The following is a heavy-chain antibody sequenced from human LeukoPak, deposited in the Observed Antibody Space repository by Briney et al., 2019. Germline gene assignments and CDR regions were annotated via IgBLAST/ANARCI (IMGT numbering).Heavy chain of an antibody. CDR2: IYYSGST. CDR1: GGSISSGGYY. V-gene: IGHV4-31*03. CDR3: ARDVASSGYYRGYYYMDV. D-gene: IGHD3-22*01. Sequence: SETLSLTCTVSGGSISSGGYYWRWIRQHLGKGLEWIGYIYYSGSTFYNPSLKSRITISVDTSKNQFSLRLSSVTAADTAVYYCARDVASSGYYRGYYYMDVWGKGTTVIVSS. J-gene: IGHJ6*03.